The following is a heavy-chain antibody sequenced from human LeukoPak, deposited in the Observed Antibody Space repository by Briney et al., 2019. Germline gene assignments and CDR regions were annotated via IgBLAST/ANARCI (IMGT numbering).Heavy chain of an antibody. J-gene: IGHJ5*02. V-gene: IGHV3-23*01. Sequence: GGSLRLSCVASGFTFSNHAMTWVRQAPGKGPEWVSAISADAVDTFYAPSVKGRFTISRDNSKNTMYLQTNSLRAEDTAIYYCAKDVWWSVSWGQGTLVTVSS. CDR2: ISADAVDT. CDR1: GFTFSNHA. CDR3: AKDVWWSVS. D-gene: IGHD2-8*02.